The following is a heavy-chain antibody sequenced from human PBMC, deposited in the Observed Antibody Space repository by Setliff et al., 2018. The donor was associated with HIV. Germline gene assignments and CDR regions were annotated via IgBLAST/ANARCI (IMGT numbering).Heavy chain of an antibody. D-gene: IGHD3-10*01. V-gene: IGHV5-51*01. CDR2: IYPGDSDT. CDR3: ARHGQYGSGSYYNRPFDY. Sequence: PGESLKISCKGSGYSFTTYWIAWLRQMPGKGLEWVGIIYPGDSDTRYSPSFQGQVTISADKSISTAYLQWSSLKASDTAMYYCARHGQYGSGSYYNRPFDYWGQGTLVTVSS. CDR1: GYSFTTYW. J-gene: IGHJ4*02.